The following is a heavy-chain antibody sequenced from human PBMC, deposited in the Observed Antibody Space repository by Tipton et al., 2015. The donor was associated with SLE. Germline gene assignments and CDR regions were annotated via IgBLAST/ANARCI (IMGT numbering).Heavy chain of an antibody. CDR1: GGSISSYF. CDR3: ARDARGSSHFDY. J-gene: IGHJ4*02. V-gene: IGHV4-59*01. CDR2: MYYSGSN. D-gene: IGHD2-15*01. Sequence: TLSLTCTVSGGSISSYFWSWIRQPPGKGLEWIGYMYYSGSNSYNPSLKSRVTISVDTSKNQFSLKLSSVTAADMAVYYCARDARGSSHFDYWGQGTLVTVSS.